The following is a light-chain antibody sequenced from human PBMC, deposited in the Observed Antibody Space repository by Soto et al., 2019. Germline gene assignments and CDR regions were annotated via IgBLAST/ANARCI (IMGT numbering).Light chain of an antibody. CDR2: AAS. CDR3: QQSSSTPLT. Sequence: DIQMTQSPSALSASEGDRVTITCRASQSISSNLNWYQQKAGKAPKLLIYAASSLQSGVPSRFSGSGSGTDFTLTISSLQPEDFATCYCQQSSSTPLTFGGGTKVEIK. V-gene: IGKV1-39*01. J-gene: IGKJ4*01. CDR1: QSISSN.